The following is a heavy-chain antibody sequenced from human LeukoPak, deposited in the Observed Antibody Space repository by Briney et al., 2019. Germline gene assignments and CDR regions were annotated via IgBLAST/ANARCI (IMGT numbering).Heavy chain of an antibody. CDR2: ISSSSSYI. J-gene: IGHJ4*02. CDR3: ARGRADSSSWKFDY. D-gene: IGHD6-13*01. V-gene: IGHV3-21*01. Sequence: PGGSLRLSCAASGFTFSSYSMNWVRQAPGKGLEWVSSISSSSSYIYYADSVKGRFTISRDNAKNSLYLQMNSLRAEDTAVYYCARGRADSSSWKFDYWGQGTLVTVSS. CDR1: GFTFSSYS.